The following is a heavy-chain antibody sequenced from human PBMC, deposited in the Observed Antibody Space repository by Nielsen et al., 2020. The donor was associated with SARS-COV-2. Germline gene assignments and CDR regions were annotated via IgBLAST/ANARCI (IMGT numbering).Heavy chain of an antibody. Sequence: SETLSLTCTVSGGSISRYYWRWIRQPPGKGLEWIGYIYYSGSTNYNPSLKSRVTISVDTSKNQFSLKLSSVTAADTAVYYCARVHDGDFYYYYGMDVWGQGTTVTVSS. CDR3: ARVHDGDFYYYYGMDV. V-gene: IGHV4-59*01. J-gene: IGHJ6*02. D-gene: IGHD3-16*01. CDR2: IYYSGST. CDR1: GGSISRYY.